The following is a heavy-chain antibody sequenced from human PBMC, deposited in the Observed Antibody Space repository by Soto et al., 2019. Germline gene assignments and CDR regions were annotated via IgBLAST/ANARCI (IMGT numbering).Heavy chain of an antibody. J-gene: IGHJ6*02. Sequence: VQLVQSGAEVKKPGSSVKVSCKASGGTFSSYAISWVRQAPGQGPEWMGEIILIFGSANYAQKFQVRVTITADEPASTPYMELRIRISQMTDVYYCPREPEVRSYYYGREVWVRGTTLTVS. V-gene: IGHV1-69*01. CDR1: GGTFSSYA. CDR3: PREPEVRSYYYGREV. CDR2: IILIFGSA.